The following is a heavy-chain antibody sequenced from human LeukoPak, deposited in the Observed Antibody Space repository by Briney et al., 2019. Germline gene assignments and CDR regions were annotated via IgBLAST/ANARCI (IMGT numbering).Heavy chain of an antibody. CDR2: INPILGIA. J-gene: IGHJ4*02. CDR1: GGTFSSYA. V-gene: IGHV1-69*04. CDR3: ARNLLASSFSGIAAAGSPLDFDY. D-gene: IGHD6-13*01. Sequence: WASVKVSCKASGGTFSSYAISWVRQAPGQGLEWMGRINPILGIANYAQKFQGRVTITADKSTSTAYMELSSLRSEDTAVYYCARNLLASSFSGIAAAGSPLDFDYWGQGTLVTVTS.